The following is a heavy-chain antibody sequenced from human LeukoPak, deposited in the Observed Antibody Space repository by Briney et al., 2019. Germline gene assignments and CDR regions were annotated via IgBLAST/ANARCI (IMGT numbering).Heavy chain of an antibody. CDR2: ISSSSSYI. Sequence: GGSLRLSCAASGFTFSSYSMNWVRQAPGKGLEWVSSISSSSSYIYYADSVKGRFTISRANAKNSLYLQMNSLRAEDTAVYYCAREGPAAMDAFDIWGQGTMVTVSS. J-gene: IGHJ3*02. V-gene: IGHV3-21*01. CDR1: GFTFSSYS. CDR3: AREGPAAMDAFDI. D-gene: IGHD2-2*01.